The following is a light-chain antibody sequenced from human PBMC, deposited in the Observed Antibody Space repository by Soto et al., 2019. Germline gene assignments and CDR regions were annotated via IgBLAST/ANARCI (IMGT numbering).Light chain of an antibody. CDR2: DAS. V-gene: IGKV3-15*01. CDR1: QSINTK. Sequence: EIVMTQSPATLSVSPGERATLSCRASQSINTKLAWYQQKPGQAPRLLIYDASTGATGIPARFSGSGSGTEFTLTIRSLQSEDFAVYYCQQYDDWPPWTFGQGTKVEIK. J-gene: IGKJ1*01. CDR3: QQYDDWPPWT.